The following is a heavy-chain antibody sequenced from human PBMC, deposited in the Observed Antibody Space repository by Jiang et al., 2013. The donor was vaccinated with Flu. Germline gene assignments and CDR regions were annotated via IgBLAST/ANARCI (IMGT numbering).Heavy chain of an antibody. D-gene: IGHD1-14*01. Sequence: LLKPSETLSLTCAVYGGSFSGYYWSWIRQPPGKGLEWIGEINHSGSTNYNPSLKSRVTISVDTSKNQFSLKLSSVTAADTAVYYCAREPGNFDYWGQGTLVTVSS. J-gene: IGHJ4*02. CDR1: GGSFSGYY. CDR2: INHSGST. V-gene: IGHV4-34*01. CDR3: AREPGNFDY.